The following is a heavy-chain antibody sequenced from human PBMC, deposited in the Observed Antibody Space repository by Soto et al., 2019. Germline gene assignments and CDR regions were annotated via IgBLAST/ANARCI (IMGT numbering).Heavy chain of an antibody. V-gene: IGHV5-51*01. Sequence: GESLKISCKASGYIFTNYWIGWVRQMPGKGLEWMGIIYPGDSETRYSPSFQGQVTISADKSISTAYLQWSSLRPEDTAIYYCVKQAHGLDGVAFDYWGQGTQVTVSS. J-gene: IGHJ4*02. CDR3: VKQAHGLDGVAFDY. D-gene: IGHD2-15*01. CDR1: GYIFTNYW. CDR2: IYPGDSET.